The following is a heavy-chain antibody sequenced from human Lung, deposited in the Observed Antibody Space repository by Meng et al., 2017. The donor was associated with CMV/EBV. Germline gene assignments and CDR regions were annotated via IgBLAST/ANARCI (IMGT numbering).Heavy chain of an antibody. V-gene: IGHV4-39*07. CDR2: IYYTGST. CDR3: ASLWFEYEDPVYYFDY. J-gene: IGHJ4*02. CDR1: GGSISSSNYF. Sequence: LXCTVSGGSISSSNYFWGWIRQPPGKGLEWIGIIYYTGSTYYNPSLESRVTISVDTSKNQFSLRLTSVTAADTAVYFCASLWFEYEDPVYYFDYWGQGTXVTSSS. D-gene: IGHD3-10*01.